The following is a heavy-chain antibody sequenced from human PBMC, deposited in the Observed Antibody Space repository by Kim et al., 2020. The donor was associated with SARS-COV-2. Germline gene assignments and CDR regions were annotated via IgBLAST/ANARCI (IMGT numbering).Heavy chain of an antibody. D-gene: IGHD3-10*01. CDR2: ISGSGANE. Sequence: GGSLRLSCAASRFTLSNYAMSWVRQAPGKGLEWVSVISGSGANEYYADSVKGRFTISRDNSKDTLYLQMNSLGAGDMAIYYCAKDATYGSGSYPRAVLDYWGQGTPVTFSS. V-gene: IGHV3-23*01. CDR1: RFTLSNYA. J-gene: IGHJ4*02. CDR3: AKDATYGSGSYPRAVLDY.